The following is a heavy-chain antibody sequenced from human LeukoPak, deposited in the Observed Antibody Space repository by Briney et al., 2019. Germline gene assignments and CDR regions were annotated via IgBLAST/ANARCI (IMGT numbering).Heavy chain of an antibody. CDR1: GYSISSGYY. V-gene: IGHV4-38-2*02. D-gene: IGHD1-26*01. J-gene: IGHJ4*02. CDR2: IYHSGST. Sequence: PSETLSLTCTVSGYSISSGYYWGWIRQPPGKGLEWIGSIYHSGSTYYNPSLKSRVTISVDTSKNQFSLKLSSVTAADTAVYYCARGAGGSYPPHYWGQGTLVTVSS. CDR3: ARGAGGSYPPHY.